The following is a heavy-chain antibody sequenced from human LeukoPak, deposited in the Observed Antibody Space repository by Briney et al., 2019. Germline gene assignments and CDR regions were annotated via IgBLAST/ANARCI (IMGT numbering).Heavy chain of an antibody. CDR3: ARGGASTGYFQH. CDR2: IKPDGSEK. D-gene: IGHD3-16*01. J-gene: IGHJ1*01. V-gene: IGHV3-7*05. Sequence: GGSLRLSCAASGFTFSSYAMSWVRQAPGKGLEWVANIKPDGSEKYYVDSVKGRFTISRDNAKNSLYLQMNSLRVEDTAVYYCARGGASTGYFQHWGQGTLVTVSS. CDR1: GFTFSSYA.